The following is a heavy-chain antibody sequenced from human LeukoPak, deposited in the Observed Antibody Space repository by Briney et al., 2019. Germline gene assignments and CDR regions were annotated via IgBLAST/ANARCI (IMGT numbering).Heavy chain of an antibody. CDR1: GFTFSSYS. Sequence: GGSLRLSCAAYGFTFSSYSMNWVRQAPGKGLEWVSSISSSSSYIYYADSVKGRFTISRDNAKNSLYLQVNSLRAEDTAVYYCARAKVAAAGTVDWFDPWGQGTLVTVSS. V-gene: IGHV3-21*01. D-gene: IGHD6-13*01. CDR3: ARAKVAAAGTVDWFDP. CDR2: ISSSSSYI. J-gene: IGHJ5*02.